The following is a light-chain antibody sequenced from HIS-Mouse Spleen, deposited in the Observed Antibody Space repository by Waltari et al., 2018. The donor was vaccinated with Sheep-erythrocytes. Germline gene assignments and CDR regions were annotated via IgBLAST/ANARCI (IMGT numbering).Light chain of an antibody. CDR2: GVS. V-gene: IGLV2-8*01. CDR3: SSYAGSNNWV. Sequence: QSALPRPPSASGSPGQSVPIPCTGPSSAVGGYNYVSGYQQHPGKSPNLRIYGVSKRPSGVPDRVSGSKSGNTASLTVSGLQAEDEADYYCSSYAGSNNWVFGGGTKLTVL. J-gene: IGLJ3*02. CDR1: SSAVGGYNY.